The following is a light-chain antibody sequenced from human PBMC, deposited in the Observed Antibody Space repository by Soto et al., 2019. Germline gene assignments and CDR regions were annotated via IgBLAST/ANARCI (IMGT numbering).Light chain of an antibody. CDR2: DAS. CDR1: QTIDRW. CDR3: QQYADNPR. J-gene: IGKJ1*01. V-gene: IGKV1-5*01. Sequence: DIQLTQSPSTLSASIGDRVVITCRASQTIDRWLAWYQQRPGLAPKLLIYDASTLESGVPSRFSGSGSETEFTLSISSLKSDDFATYHCQQYADNPRFGQGTTVAVK.